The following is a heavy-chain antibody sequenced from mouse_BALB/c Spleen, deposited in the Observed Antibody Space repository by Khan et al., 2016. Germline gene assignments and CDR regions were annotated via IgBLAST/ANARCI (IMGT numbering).Heavy chain of an antibody. CDR3: ARPGGSGYFDD. V-gene: IGHV2-6-1*01. J-gene: IGHJ1*01. CDR2: IWSDGST. Sequence: QVQLKESGPGLVAPSQSLTITCTISGFSLTSYGVHWVRQPPGKGLEWLVVIWSDGSTTYNSALKSRLSISKDNSKSQAFLKMHSLQTDDTATYYCARPGGSGYFDDWGAGTTVTVSS. D-gene: IGHD6-1*01. CDR1: GFSLTSYG.